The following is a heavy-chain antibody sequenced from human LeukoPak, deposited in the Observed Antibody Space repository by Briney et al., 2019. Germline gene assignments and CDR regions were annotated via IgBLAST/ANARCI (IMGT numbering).Heavy chain of an antibody. D-gene: IGHD4-11*01. CDR3: AKDASTTLTTGWYLDV. J-gene: IGHJ2*01. CDR2: VSVSGANT. V-gene: IGHV3-23*01. Sequence: GVSLTLSCAASRFTFNNYAMMCLPQAPGQGRVWVIDVSVSGANTYYADSVKGRFTISRANSKNTLYLQMSSLRAVDTAVYYCAKDASTTLTTGWYLDVWGRGTLVTVSS. CDR1: RFTFNNYA.